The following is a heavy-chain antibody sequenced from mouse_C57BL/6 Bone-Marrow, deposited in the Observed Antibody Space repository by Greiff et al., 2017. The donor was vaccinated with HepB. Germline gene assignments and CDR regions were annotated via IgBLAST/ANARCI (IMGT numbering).Heavy chain of an antibody. V-gene: IGHV3-6*01. CDR1: GYSITSGYY. J-gene: IGHJ3*01. Sequence: EVQLVESGPGLVKPSQSLSLTCSVTGYSITSGYYWNWIRQFPGNKLEWMGYISYDGSNNYNPSLKNLISITRDKSKNQFFLTLNSVTTEDTATYYCARAKSSFAYWGQGTLVTVSA. CDR2: ISYDGSN. CDR3: ARAKSSFAY.